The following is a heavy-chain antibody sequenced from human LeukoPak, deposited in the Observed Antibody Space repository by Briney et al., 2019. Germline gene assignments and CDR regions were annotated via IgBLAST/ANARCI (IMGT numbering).Heavy chain of an antibody. CDR1: GYTFTGYY. D-gene: IGHD6-19*01. CDR2: IIPIFGTA. Sequence: ASVKVSCKASGYTFTGYYMHWVRQAPGQGLEWMGGIIPIFGTANYAQKFQGRVTITTDESTSTAYMELSSLRSEDTAVYYCASGVMGYSSGWYFDYWGQGTLVTVSS. V-gene: IGHV1-69*05. CDR3: ASGVMGYSSGWYFDY. J-gene: IGHJ4*02.